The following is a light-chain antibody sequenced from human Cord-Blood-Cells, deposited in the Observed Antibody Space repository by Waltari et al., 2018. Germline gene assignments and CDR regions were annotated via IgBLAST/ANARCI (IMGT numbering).Light chain of an antibody. CDR1: SSDVGSYNL. J-gene: IGLJ2*01. V-gene: IGLV2-23*01. Sequence: QSALTQPASVSGSPGQSITISCTGTSSDVGSYNLVSWYHQHPGKAPKPRIYEGSKRPSGVSNRFSGSKSGNTASLTISGLQAEDEADYYCCSYAGSSTVVFGGGTKLTVL. CDR2: EGS. CDR3: CSYAGSSTVV.